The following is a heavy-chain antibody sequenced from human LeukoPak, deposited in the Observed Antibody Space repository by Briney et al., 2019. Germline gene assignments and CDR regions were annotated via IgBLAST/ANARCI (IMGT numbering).Heavy chain of an antibody. J-gene: IGHJ6*03. V-gene: IGHV4-39*01. CDR2: IYYSGST. Sequence: SETLSLTCSVSGGSIGNSSYYWGWIRQPPGKGLEWIGSIYYSGSTYYKTSLKSRVTISVDTSKNQFSLKLSSVTAADTAVYYCARVKGYDYYMDAWGKGTTVTVSS. CDR3: ARVKGYDYYMDA. CDR1: GGSIGNSSYY.